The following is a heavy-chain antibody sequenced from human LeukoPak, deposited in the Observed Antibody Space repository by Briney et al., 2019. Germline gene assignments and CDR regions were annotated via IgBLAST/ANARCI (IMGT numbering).Heavy chain of an antibody. CDR1: GFTFNNAW. V-gene: IGHV3-15*01. D-gene: IGHD5-18*01. J-gene: IGHJ4*02. CDR2: IKSKTDGGPT. CDR3: SIDRGNSYGFYPH. Sequence: PGGSLRLSCAASGFTFNNAWMSWVRQAPGKGLEWVGRIKSKTDGGPTDYAAPVKGRFTISRDDSKNTLYLQMNSLKTEDTAVYYCSIDRGNSYGFYPHCGQGTLVTVSS.